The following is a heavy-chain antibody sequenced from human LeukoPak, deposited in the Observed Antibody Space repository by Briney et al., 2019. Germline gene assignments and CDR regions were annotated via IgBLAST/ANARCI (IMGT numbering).Heavy chain of an antibody. CDR3: ARGSPGDSRSGYYMDV. CDR1: GFTFSDYY. Sequence: PGGSLRLSCAASGFTFSDYYMSWIRQAPGKGLEWVSYISSSGNAIYYADSVKGRFTISRDNAKNSLYLQMNSLKTEDTAVYYCARGSPGDSRSGYYMDVWGKGTTVTVSS. D-gene: IGHD3-3*01. V-gene: IGHV3-11*01. J-gene: IGHJ6*03. CDR2: ISSSGNAI.